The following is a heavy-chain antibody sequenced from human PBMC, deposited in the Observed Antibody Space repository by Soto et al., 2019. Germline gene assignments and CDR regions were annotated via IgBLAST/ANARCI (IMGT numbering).Heavy chain of an antibody. CDR1: GDSISSYY. CDR3: ARPGRDWGSLEY. J-gene: IGHJ4*02. V-gene: IGHV4-59*08. D-gene: IGHD7-27*01. CDR2: IYYGGST. Sequence: QVQLQESGPGLVKPSETLSLTCTVSGDSISSYYWTWIRQPPGKGLEWIAFIYYGGSTNYNPSLKSRVTLSGDTSKNQCSLNLHSVTAADTAVYYCARPGRDWGSLEYWGQGTRVTVSS.